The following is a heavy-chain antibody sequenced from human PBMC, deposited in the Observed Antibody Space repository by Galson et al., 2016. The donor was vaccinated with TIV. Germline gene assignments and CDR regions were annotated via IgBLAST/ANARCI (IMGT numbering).Heavy chain of an antibody. CDR2: IDWDDDK. Sequence: PALVKPTQTLTLTCTFSGFSLNTDGMCVNWIRQPPGKALEWLARIDWDDDKNYSPFLKTRLTISKDTSKNQVVLTMTNTDPVDTATYYCARTLFSENDGYWIDYWGQGALVTVSS. CDR1: GFSLNTDGMC. V-gene: IGHV2-70*11. J-gene: IGHJ4*02. CDR3: ARTLFSENDGYWIDY. D-gene: IGHD3-22*01.